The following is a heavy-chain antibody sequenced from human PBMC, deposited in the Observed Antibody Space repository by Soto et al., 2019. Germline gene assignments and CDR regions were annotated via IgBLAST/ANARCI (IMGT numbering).Heavy chain of an antibody. CDR1: GGSISSYY. J-gene: IGHJ4*02. CDR2: IYYNGST. V-gene: IGHV4-59*08. D-gene: IGHD5-18*01. Sequence: QVQLQESGPGLVKPSETLSLTCTVSGGSISSYYWSWIRQPPGKGLEWIGYIYYNGSTNYNPSLTSRVPISVDTSKNQFSLQLSSVTAADTAVYYCARRRGYSYESWGQGTLVTVSS. CDR3: ARRRGYSYES.